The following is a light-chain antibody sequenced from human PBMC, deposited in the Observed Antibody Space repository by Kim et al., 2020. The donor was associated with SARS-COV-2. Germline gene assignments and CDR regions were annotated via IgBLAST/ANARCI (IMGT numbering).Light chain of an antibody. V-gene: IGKV3-20*01. CDR2: GAS. CDR3: QQYGSSPLT. J-gene: IGKJ4*01. CDR1: QSLSSTY. Sequence: EIVLTQSPGTLSLSPGERATLSCRASQSLSSTYLAWYQQKPGQAPRLLIYGASSRATGIPDRFGGSGSGTDFTLTISRLEPEDFAVYYCQQYGSSPLTFGGGTKVDIK.